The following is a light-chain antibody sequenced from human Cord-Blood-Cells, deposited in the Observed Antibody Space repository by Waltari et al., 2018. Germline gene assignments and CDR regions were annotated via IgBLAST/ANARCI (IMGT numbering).Light chain of an antibody. V-gene: IGKV1-9*01. Sequence: IQLTQSPSSLSASVGDRVTIPCRASKGISSYLAWYQQKTGNAPKLLVYAASTWQSGVPSRFSGSGSVTDFTLTISSLQPEDFATYYCQQLNSYPLTFGGGTKVEIK. CDR3: QQLNSYPLT. CDR2: AAS. J-gene: IGKJ4*01. CDR1: KGISSY.